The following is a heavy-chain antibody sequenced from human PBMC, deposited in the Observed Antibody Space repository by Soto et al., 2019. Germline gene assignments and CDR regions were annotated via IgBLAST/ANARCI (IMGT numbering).Heavy chain of an antibody. CDR2: ISSSSSTI. V-gene: IGHV3-48*02. CDR3: ARDGTTGTTKPGYYFDY. J-gene: IGHJ4*02. CDR1: GFTFSSYS. Sequence: PWGSLRLSCAASGFTFSSYSMNWVRQAPGKGLEWVSYISSSSSTIYYADSVKGRFTISRDNAKNSLYLQMNSLRDEDTAVYYCARDGTTGTTKPGYYFDYWGQGTLVTVSS. D-gene: IGHD1-1*01.